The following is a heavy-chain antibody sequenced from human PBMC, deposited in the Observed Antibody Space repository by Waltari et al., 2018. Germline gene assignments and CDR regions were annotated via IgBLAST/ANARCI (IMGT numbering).Heavy chain of an antibody. V-gene: IGHV4-4*02. CDR2: VHHSGKP. D-gene: IGHD2-2*01. CDR1: GDSSSGNYW. CDR3: AGDRAIGLFFDY. J-gene: IGHJ4*02. Sequence: QVQLQESGQGRVKPSGTLPTTCPVSGDSSSGNYWWSWVRQAPEKGLEWIGQVHHSGKPHYNPSLQSRVTISVDKPKNQFSLNLNSVTAADTAVYYCAGDRAIGLFFDYWGRGTLVTVSS.